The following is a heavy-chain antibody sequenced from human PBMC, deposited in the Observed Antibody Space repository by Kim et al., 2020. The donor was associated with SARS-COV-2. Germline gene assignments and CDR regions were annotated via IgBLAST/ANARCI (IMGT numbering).Heavy chain of an antibody. V-gene: IGHV3-30-3*01. CDR2: ISYDGSNK. Sequence: GGSLRLSCAASGFTFSSYAMHWVRQAPGKGLEWVAVISYDGSNKYYADSVKGRFTISRDNSKNTLYLQMNSLRAEDTAVYYCARAGWRIQLWLGDAFDIWGQGTMVTVSS. CDR1: GFTFSSYA. J-gene: IGHJ3*02. D-gene: IGHD5-18*01. CDR3: ARAGWRIQLWLGDAFDI.